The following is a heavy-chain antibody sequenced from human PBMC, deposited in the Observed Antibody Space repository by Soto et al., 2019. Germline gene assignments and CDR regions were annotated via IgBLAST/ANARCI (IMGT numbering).Heavy chain of an antibody. V-gene: IGHV4-39*01. Sequence: TLSLTCTVSGGSISSSSYYWGWIRQPPGKRLEWIGSIYYSGSTYYNPSLKSRVTISVDTSKNQFSLKLSSVTAADTAVYYCARGPVAGISLFVDYWGQGTLVTVSS. D-gene: IGHD6-19*01. CDR1: GGSISSSSYY. J-gene: IGHJ4*02. CDR3: ARGPVAGISLFVDY. CDR2: IYYSGST.